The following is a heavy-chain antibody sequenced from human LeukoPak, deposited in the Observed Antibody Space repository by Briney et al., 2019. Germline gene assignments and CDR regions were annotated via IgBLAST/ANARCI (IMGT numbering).Heavy chain of an antibody. Sequence: PSETLSLTCSVSDDSMINYYWSWIRQPPGKGLEWIGYIYYSGSTNYNPSLKSRVTISVDTSKKQLSLKLSSVTAADTAVYYCARVYYSSSYDYWYFDLWGRGTLVTVSS. J-gene: IGHJ2*01. D-gene: IGHD6-13*01. CDR1: DDSMINYY. CDR3: ARVYYSSSYDYWYFDL. V-gene: IGHV4-59*01. CDR2: IYYSGST.